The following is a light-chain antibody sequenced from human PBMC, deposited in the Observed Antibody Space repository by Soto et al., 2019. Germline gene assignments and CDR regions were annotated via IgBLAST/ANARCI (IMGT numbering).Light chain of an antibody. V-gene: IGLV2-14*01. J-gene: IGLJ1*01. CDR1: SSDVGGYNY. CDR3: CSYTVSGTYV. Sequence: QSVLTQPASVSWPPGQSITISCTGTSSDVGGYNYVSWYQQHPGKAPKLMIYAVSNRPSGVSNRFSGSKSGNTATLTISGLQAEDEADYYCCSYTVSGTYVFGTGTKVTVL. CDR2: AVS.